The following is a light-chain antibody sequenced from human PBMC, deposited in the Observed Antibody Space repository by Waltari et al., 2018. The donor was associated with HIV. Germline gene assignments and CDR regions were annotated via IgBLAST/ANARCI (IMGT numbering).Light chain of an antibody. V-gene: IGLV2-14*01. Sequence: QSALTQPASVSGSPGQSITISCTGTSSDVGGYNYVSWYQQHPGKAPTLMIYEVSNRLSGVSNRFSGSKSGNTASLTISGLQAEDEADYYCSSYTSSSTLVFGGGTKLTVL. J-gene: IGLJ3*02. CDR3: SSYTSSSTLV. CDR1: SSDVGGYNY. CDR2: EVS.